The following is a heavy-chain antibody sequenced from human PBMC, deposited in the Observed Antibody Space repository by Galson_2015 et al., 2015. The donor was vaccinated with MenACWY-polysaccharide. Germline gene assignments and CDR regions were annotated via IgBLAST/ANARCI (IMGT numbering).Heavy chain of an antibody. Sequence: SLRLSCAGSGLTFSSYGMGWVRQAPGKGLEWLSYISSGSSTIYYPDSVKGRFTISRDNAKNSLYLQMNSLRAKDTAVYYCARGRLDYWGQGTLVTVSS. CDR3: ARGRLDY. J-gene: IGHJ4*02. V-gene: IGHV3-48*01. CDR2: ISSGSSTI. CDR1: GLTFSSYG.